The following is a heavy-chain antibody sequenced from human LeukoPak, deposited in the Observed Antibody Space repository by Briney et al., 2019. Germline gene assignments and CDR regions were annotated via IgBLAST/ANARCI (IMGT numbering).Heavy chain of an antibody. D-gene: IGHD1-14*01. Sequence: GGSLRLSCAASGFTFSSYAMSWVRQAPGKGLEWVSVISGSGGSTYYADSVKGRFTISRDNSKNTLYLQMNSLRAEDTAVYYCAHPTGRVAKFDYWGQGTLVTVSS. J-gene: IGHJ4*02. CDR1: GFTFSSYA. CDR3: AHPTGRVAKFDY. CDR2: ISGSGGST. V-gene: IGHV3-23*01.